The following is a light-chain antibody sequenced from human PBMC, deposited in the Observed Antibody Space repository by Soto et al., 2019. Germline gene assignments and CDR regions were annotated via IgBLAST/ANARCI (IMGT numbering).Light chain of an antibody. CDR2: DAS. CDR3: QQRRNWPRT. V-gene: IGKV3-11*01. Sequence: EIVLTQSPATLSLSPGERATLSCRASESVSSYLAWYQQKPGQAPRLLIYDASNRATGIPARFSGSGSGTEFTLTISSLEPEDSALYYCQQRRNWPRTFGEGTRLEIK. CDR1: ESVSSY. J-gene: IGKJ5*01.